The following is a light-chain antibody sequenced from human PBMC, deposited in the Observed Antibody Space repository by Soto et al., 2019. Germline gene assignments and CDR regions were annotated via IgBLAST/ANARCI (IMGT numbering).Light chain of an antibody. CDR1: QSVSSY. V-gene: IGKV3-11*01. CDR3: QQRGNWPPIT. Sequence: EIVLAQSPATLSLSPGERATLSCRASQSVSSYLAWYQQKPGQAPRLLIYDASNRATGIPARFSGSGSGTDFTLIISSLEPEDFAIYYCQQRGNWPPITFGGGTKVEIK. J-gene: IGKJ4*01. CDR2: DAS.